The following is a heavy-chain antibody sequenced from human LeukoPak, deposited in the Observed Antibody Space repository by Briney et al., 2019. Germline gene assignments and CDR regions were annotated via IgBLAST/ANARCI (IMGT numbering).Heavy chain of an antibody. CDR2: IYYSGGT. CDR1: AGSINTYY. D-gene: IGHD1-20*01. CDR3: AGDPYNYKWFDI. V-gene: IGHV4-59*01. J-gene: IGHJ5*02. Sequence: SETLSLTCTVSAGSINTYYWNWIRQPPGKGLEWIGYIYYSGGTNSNPSLKSRVTISVDTSKNQFSLKLSSVTAADTAVYYCAGDPYNYKWFDIWGQGTLVTVSS.